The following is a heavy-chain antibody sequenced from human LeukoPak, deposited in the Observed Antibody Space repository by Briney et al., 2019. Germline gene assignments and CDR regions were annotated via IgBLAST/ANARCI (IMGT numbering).Heavy chain of an antibody. CDR3: ARTGGHFDY. D-gene: IGHD3-10*01. CDR2: TSSSTTIM. CDR1: GFAFSTYS. Sequence: GGSLRLSCAASGFAFSTYSMNWVRQAPGKGLEWVAYTSSSTTIMHYADSVRGRFTISRDNAKSSLYLQMNSLRAEDSAVYYCARTGGHFDYWGQGTLVTVSS. J-gene: IGHJ4*02. V-gene: IGHV3-48*01.